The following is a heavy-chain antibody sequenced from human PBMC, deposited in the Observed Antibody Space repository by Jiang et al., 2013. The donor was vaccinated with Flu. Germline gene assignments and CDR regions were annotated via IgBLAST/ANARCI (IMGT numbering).Heavy chain of an antibody. D-gene: IGHD1-1*01. CDR3: AKDFNPIWNYADY. J-gene: IGHJ4*02. V-gene: IGHV3-30*18. Sequence: VQLLESGGGVVQPGRSLRLSCAASGFSFSIYGMHWVRQAPGKGLEWVAVISYDGNKIYYADSVKDRFTISRDNSRNTLYLEMNSLRAEDTAVYYCAKDFNPIWNYADYWGQGTLVTVSS. CDR2: ISYDGNKI. CDR1: GFSFSIYG.